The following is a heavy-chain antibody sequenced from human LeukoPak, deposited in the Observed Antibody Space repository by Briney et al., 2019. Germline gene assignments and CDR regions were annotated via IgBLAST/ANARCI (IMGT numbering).Heavy chain of an antibody. D-gene: IGHD2-2*01. CDR2: IYTIGSA. J-gene: IGHJ6*03. CDR1: GGSISSYY. V-gene: IGHV4-4*07. Sequence: SETLSLTCTVSGGSISSYYWSWIWEPAGKGLEWIWRIYTIGSANYNPSLKSRVTMSVDTSKNQFSLKLSSVTAADTAVYYCARDSPGDCSSTSCYFYYYYYYMDVWGKGTTVTVSS. CDR3: ARDSPGDCSSTSCYFYYYYYYMDV.